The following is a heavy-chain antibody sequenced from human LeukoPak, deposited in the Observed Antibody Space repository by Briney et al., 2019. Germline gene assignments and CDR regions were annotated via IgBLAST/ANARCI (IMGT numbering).Heavy chain of an antibody. CDR1: GYSFTSYW. D-gene: IGHD3-22*01. V-gene: IGHV5-51*01. Sequence: GESLKISCKGSGYSFTSYWIGWVRQMPGKGLEWMGIIYPGDSDTRYSPSFQGQVTISADKSISTAYLQWSSLKAPDTAMYYCAKGTYYYDSSGYSHGANFDYWGQGTLVTVSS. J-gene: IGHJ4*02. CDR3: AKGTYYYDSSGYSHGANFDY. CDR2: IYPGDSDT.